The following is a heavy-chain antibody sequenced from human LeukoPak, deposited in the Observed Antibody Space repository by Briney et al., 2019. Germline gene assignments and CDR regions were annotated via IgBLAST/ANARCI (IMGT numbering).Heavy chain of an antibody. J-gene: IGHJ4*02. Sequence: GGSLRLSCAASGFTFNDYEMNWVRQAPGKGLEWVSYISTSGSTIFYADSVKGRFTISRDDSKNTLYLQMNSLRTEDTAVYYCAKELTRPNRPVAGLNYWGQGTLVTVSS. D-gene: IGHD6-19*01. V-gene: IGHV3-48*03. CDR1: GFTFNDYE. CDR3: AKELTRPNRPVAGLNY. CDR2: ISTSGSTI.